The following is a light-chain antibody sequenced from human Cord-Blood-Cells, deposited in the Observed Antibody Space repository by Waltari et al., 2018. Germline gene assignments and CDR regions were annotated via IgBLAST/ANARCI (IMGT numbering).Light chain of an antibody. CDR2: DAS. CDR3: QQRSNGPLT. J-gene: IGKJ4*01. V-gene: IGKV3-11*01. CDR1: QSVRSY. Sequence: IVLTQSPATLSFSPGDRATLSCRASQSVRSYLAWYKQKPCQAPRLLIYDASNRATGIPARFSGSGSGTDFTLTISSLEPEDFAVYYCQQRSNGPLTFGGGTKVEIK.